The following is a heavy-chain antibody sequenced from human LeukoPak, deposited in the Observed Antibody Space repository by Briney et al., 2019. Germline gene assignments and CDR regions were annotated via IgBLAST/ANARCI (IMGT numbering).Heavy chain of an antibody. Sequence: GGSLRLSCVASGFTFSSYEMNWVRQAPGKGLEWISYISTTGDRVQYADSVKGRFTISRDNTKNSLYLQLNCLRAEDTAIYYCARDTKDYWGQGTLVTVSS. V-gene: IGHV3-48*03. J-gene: IGHJ4*02. CDR3: ARDTKDY. CDR1: GFTFSSYE. CDR2: ISTTGDRV. D-gene: IGHD2-8*01.